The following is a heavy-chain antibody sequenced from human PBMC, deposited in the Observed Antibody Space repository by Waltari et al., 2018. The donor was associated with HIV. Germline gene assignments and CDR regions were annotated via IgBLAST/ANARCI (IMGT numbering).Heavy chain of an antibody. CDR3: ARGAYYGSGSYYNFYYYYGMDV. CDR2: IYYSGST. V-gene: IGHV4-59*08. J-gene: IGHJ6*02. CDR1: GGSISSYY. Sequence: QVQLQESGPGLVKPSETLSLTCTVSGGSISSYYWSWIRQPPGKGLEWTGYIYYSGSTNYNPSLKSRVTISVDTSKNQFSLKLSSVTAADTAVYYCARGAYYGSGSYYNFYYYYGMDVWGQGTTVTVSS. D-gene: IGHD3-10*01.